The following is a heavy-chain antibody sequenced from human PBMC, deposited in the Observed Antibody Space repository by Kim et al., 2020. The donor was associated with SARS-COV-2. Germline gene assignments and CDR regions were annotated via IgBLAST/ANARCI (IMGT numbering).Heavy chain of an antibody. CDR3: ARVLSTTGTKYDY. V-gene: IGHV1-2*02. Sequence: YAQKFQGRVTMTRDTSIRTAYMELSRLRSDDTAVYYCARVLSTTGTKYDYWGQGTLVTVSS. J-gene: IGHJ4*02. D-gene: IGHD1-1*01.